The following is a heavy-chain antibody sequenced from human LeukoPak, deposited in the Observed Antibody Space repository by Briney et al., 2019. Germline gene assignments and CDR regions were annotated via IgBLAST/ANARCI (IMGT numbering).Heavy chain of an antibody. D-gene: IGHD2-15*01. Sequence: GGSLRLSCAASGFTFGSYGMHWVRQAPGKGLEWVAVISYDGSNNYYADSVKGRFTISRDNSKNTLYPQMNSLRAEDTAVYYCAKDSTPVGGGPLDYWGQGTLVTVSS. CDR3: AKDSTPVGGGPLDY. CDR1: GFTFGSYG. J-gene: IGHJ4*02. CDR2: ISYDGSNN. V-gene: IGHV3-30*18.